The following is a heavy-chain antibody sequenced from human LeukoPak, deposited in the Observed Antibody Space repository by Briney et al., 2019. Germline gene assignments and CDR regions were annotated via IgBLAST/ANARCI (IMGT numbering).Heavy chain of an antibody. D-gene: IGHD3-22*01. J-gene: IGHJ4*02. CDR3: AREYATITMIVVVSYFDY. CDR1: GYTFTSYY. Sequence: GASVNVSCKASGYTFTSYYMHWVRQAPGQGLEWMGIINPSGGSTSYAQKFQGRVTMTRDTSTSTVYMELSSLRSEDTAVYYCAREYATITMIVVVSYFDYWGQGTLVTVSS. CDR2: INPSGGST. V-gene: IGHV1-46*01.